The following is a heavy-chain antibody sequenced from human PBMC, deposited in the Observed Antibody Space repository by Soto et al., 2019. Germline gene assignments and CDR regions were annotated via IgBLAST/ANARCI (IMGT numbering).Heavy chain of an antibody. CDR2: IYSGGYT. CDR3: AEPPGGGGY. V-gene: IGHV3-53*01. D-gene: IGHD3-10*01. Sequence: EVQLVESGGGLIQPGGSLRLSCAVSGFTVSNNYMSWVRQAPGKGLEGVSVIYSGGYTAYGDSVKGRFTISRDNSKNTLSLPKKTLGADLTAVFSWAEPPGGGGYWGQGTLVTVSS. J-gene: IGHJ4*02. CDR1: GFTVSNNY.